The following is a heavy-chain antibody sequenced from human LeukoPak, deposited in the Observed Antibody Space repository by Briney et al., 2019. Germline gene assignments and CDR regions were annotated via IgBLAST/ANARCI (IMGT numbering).Heavy chain of an antibody. V-gene: IGHV3-66*01. D-gene: IGHD3-3*01. Sequence: PGGSLRLSCAASGFIVGNNYMSWVRQAPGKGLEWVSVIYRDGSTYYADSVKGRFTISRDNAKNSLYLQMNSLRAEDTAVYYCARESADFWSGYFLRDYYYGMDVWGQGTTVTVSS. CDR1: GFIVGNNY. J-gene: IGHJ6*02. CDR3: ARESADFWSGYFLRDYYYGMDV. CDR2: IYRDGST.